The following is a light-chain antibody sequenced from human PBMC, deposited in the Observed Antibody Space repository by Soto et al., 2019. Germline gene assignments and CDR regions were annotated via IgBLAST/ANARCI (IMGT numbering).Light chain of an antibody. Sequence: DIPMTQSPSTLSASLGDRVTITCRASQSISSWLAWYQQKPGKAPNLLIYKASSLESGVPSRFSGSGSGTEFTLTISSLQPDDFATYYCQQYNSYSAFGQGTKVDIK. V-gene: IGKV1-5*03. CDR1: QSISSW. CDR3: QQYNSYSA. CDR2: KAS. J-gene: IGKJ1*01.